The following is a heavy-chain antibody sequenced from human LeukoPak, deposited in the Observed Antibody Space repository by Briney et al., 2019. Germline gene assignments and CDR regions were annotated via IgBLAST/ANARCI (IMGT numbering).Heavy chain of an antibody. CDR2: INPSGGST. CDR1: GYTFTSYY. Sequence: ASVKVSCKASGYTFTSYYMHWVRQAPGQGLEWMGIINPSGGSTSYAQKFQGRVTMTRDTSTSTVYMELSSLRSEDTAVYYYANIVGAMGGFDYWGQGTLVTVSS. V-gene: IGHV1-46*01. D-gene: IGHD1-26*01. J-gene: IGHJ4*02. CDR3: ANIVGAMGGFDY.